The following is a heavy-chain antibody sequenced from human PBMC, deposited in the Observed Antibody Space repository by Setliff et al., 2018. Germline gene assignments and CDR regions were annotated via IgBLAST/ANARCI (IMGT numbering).Heavy chain of an antibody. V-gene: IGHV4-34*01. D-gene: IGHD5-18*01. CDR2: INHSGST. CDR3: ARGGYSYGHHYYYYMDV. Sequence: SETLSLTCAAYGGSFSGYYWSWIRQPPGKGLEWIGEINHSGSTNYNPSLKSRVTISVDTSKNQFSLKLSSEAAADTAVYYCARGGYSYGHHYYYYMDVWGKGTTVTVSS. CDR1: GGSFSGYY. J-gene: IGHJ6*03.